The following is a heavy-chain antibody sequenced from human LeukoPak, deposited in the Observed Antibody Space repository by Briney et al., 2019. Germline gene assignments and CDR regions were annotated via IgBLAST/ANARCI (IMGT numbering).Heavy chain of an antibody. CDR3: ASESGWYSLSVFDY. CDR1: GGSISSYY. V-gene: IGHV4-4*07. D-gene: IGHD6-19*01. CDR2: IYTSGST. J-gene: IGHJ4*02. Sequence: PSETLSLTCTVSGGSISSYYWSWLRQPAGKGLERIGRIYTSGSTNYNPSLKSRVTMSVDTSKNQFSLKLSSATAADTAVYYCASESGWYSLSVFDYWGQGTLVTVSS.